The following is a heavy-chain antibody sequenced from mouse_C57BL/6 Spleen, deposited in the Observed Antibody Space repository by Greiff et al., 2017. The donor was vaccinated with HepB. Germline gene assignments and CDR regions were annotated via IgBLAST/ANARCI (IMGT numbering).Heavy chain of an antibody. Sequence: DVMLVESGEGLVKPGGSLKLSCAASGFTFSSYAMSWVRQTPEKRLEWVAYISSGGDYIYYADTVKGRFTISRDNARNTLYLQMSSLKSEYTAMYYCTRVLYYDYDGGDYYAMDYWGQGTSVTVSS. D-gene: IGHD2-4*01. CDR1: GFTFSSYA. J-gene: IGHJ4*01. CDR3: TRVLYYDYDGGDYYAMDY. CDR2: ISSGGDYI. V-gene: IGHV5-9-1*02.